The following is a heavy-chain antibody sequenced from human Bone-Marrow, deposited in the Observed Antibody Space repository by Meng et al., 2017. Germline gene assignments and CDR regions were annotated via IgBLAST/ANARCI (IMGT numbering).Heavy chain of an antibody. CDR2: IKSKTDGGTT. J-gene: IGHJ4*01. V-gene: IGHV3-15*01. Sequence: GESLKISCAASGFTFSNAWMSWIRQAPGKGLEWVGRIKSKTDGGTTDYAAPVQGRFTISRDDSKNTLYLQMNSLKTEDAAVYYCSGHVDYWGHGTLVTVSS. CDR3: SGHVDY. CDR1: GFTFSNAW.